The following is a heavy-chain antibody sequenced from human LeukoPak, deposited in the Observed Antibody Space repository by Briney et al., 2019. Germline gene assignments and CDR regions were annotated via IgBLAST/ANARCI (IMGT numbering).Heavy chain of an antibody. Sequence: SETLSLTCAVYGGSFSGYYWSWIRQPPGKGLEWIGEINHSGSTNYNPSLKSRVTISVDTSKNQFSLKLSSVTAADTAVYYCARGGRDSGYDLRAYYMDVWGKGTTVTISS. V-gene: IGHV4-34*01. J-gene: IGHJ6*03. CDR2: INHSGST. CDR1: GGSFSGYY. CDR3: ARGGRDSGYDLRAYYMDV. D-gene: IGHD5-12*01.